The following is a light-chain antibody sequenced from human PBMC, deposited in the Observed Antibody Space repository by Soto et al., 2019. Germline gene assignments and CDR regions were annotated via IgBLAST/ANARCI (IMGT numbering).Light chain of an antibody. CDR3: QSYDTSLTAWV. CDR1: RSNIGTPYD. CDR2: ANN. J-gene: IGLJ3*02. Sequence: QSVLTQPPSLSGAPGQRVTISCTGSRSNIGTPYDVHWYQQLPGTAPKLLIYANNNRPSGAPDRFSGSKSGTSASLAITGLQAEDEADYYCQSYDTSLTAWVFGGGTKLTVL. V-gene: IGLV1-40*01.